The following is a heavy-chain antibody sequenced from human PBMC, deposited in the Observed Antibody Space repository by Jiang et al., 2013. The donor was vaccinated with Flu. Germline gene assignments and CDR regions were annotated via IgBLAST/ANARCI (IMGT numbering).Heavy chain of an antibody. CDR1: GFTFTSSA. CDR2: IVVGSGNT. Sequence: QLVESGPEVKKPGTSVKVSCKASGFTFTSSAMQWVRQARGQRLEWIGWIVVGSGNTNYAQKFQERVTITRDMSTSTAYMELSSLRSEDTAVYYCSASSSRLGGSYPYYYYGMDVWGQGTTVTVSS. CDR3: SASSSRLGGSYPYYYYGMDV. J-gene: IGHJ6*02. D-gene: IGHD1-26*01. V-gene: IGHV1-58*02.